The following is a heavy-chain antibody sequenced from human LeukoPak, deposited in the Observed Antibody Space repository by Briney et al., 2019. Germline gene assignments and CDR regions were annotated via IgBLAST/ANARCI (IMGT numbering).Heavy chain of an antibody. CDR2: IKQDGSEK. Sequence: GGSLRLSCAASGFTFSSYWMSWVRQAPGKGLECVANIKQDGSEKYYVDSVRGRFTPSRDNAKNSLYLQMNSLRVEDTAVYYCATSAARAIESWGQGTLVTVSS. V-gene: IGHV3-7*01. J-gene: IGHJ4*02. CDR1: GFTFSSYW. CDR3: ATSAARAIES. D-gene: IGHD6-25*01.